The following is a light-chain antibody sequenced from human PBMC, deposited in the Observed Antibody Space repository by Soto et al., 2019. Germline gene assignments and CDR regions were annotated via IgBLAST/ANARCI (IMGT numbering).Light chain of an antibody. CDR3: QVWDTTSDHPV. Sequence: SYELTQPPSVSVAPGQTARITCGGNNIASKGVHWYQHKPGQAHVLVVYDGRDRPSRIPERFSGSNSGNTATLTISRVEAGDEDDYYCQVWDTTSDHPVFGGGTKLTVL. CDR1: NIASKG. CDR2: DGR. V-gene: IGLV3-21*02. J-gene: IGLJ2*01.